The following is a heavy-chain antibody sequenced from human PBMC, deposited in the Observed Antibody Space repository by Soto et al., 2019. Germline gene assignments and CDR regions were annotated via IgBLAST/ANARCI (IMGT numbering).Heavy chain of an antibody. CDR3: ARRVPFSSYYYYGMDV. J-gene: IGHJ6*02. CDR1: GGSISSSSYY. Sequence: PSETLSLTCTVSGGSISSSSYYWGWIRQPPGKGLEWIGSIYYSGSTYYNPSPKSRVTISVDTSKNQFSLKLSSVTAADTAVYYCARRVPFSSYYYYGMDVWGQGTTVTVSS. V-gene: IGHV4-39*01. CDR2: IYYSGST. D-gene: IGHD3-3*02.